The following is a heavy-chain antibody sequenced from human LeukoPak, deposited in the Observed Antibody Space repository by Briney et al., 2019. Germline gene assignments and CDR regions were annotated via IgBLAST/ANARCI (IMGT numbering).Heavy chain of an antibody. Sequence: GGSLRLSCAASGYTFNAYAMSWVRQAPWERLQWASGISDSGGNTYYADSVRGRFTISRDNSKNTLYLQMNSLRAEDTAVYYCARHRSSWLIDYWGQGTLVTVSS. J-gene: IGHJ4*02. CDR2: ISDSGGNT. CDR1: GYTFNAYA. D-gene: IGHD6-6*01. V-gene: IGHV3-23*01. CDR3: ARHRSSWLIDY.